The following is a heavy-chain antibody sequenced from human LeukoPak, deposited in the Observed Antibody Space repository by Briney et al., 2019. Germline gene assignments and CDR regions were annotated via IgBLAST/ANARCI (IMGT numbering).Heavy chain of an antibody. J-gene: IGHJ4*02. V-gene: IGHV1-69*13. Sequence: GASVKVSCKASGGTFSSYAISWVRQAPGQGLEWMGGIIPIFGTANYAQKFQGRVTITADESTSTAYMELSSLRSEDTAVYYCARDRGEDYYDSSGYYYVLSCWGQGTLVIVSS. CDR2: IIPIFGTA. CDR3: ARDRGEDYYDSSGYYYVLSC. CDR1: GGTFSSYA. D-gene: IGHD3-22*01.